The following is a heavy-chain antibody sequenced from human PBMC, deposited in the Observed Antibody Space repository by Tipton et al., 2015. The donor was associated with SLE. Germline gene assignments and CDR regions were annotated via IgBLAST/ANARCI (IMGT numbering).Heavy chain of an antibody. V-gene: IGHV4-39*01. CDR2: LYYGGSA. Sequence: TLSLTCIVSGGPVRATGHYWGWIRQPPGKGLEWVASLYYGGSAFCNPSLKSRATLSVHTSKNEFSLKLTSVTAADSAMYYCVRPAGAAAGTPYFDYWGQGALVSVSS. J-gene: IGHJ4*02. D-gene: IGHD6-13*01. CDR3: VRPAGAAAGTPYFDY. CDR1: GGPVRATGHY.